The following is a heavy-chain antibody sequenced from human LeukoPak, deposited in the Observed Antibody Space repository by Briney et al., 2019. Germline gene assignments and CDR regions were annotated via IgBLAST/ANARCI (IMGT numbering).Heavy chain of an antibody. Sequence: PGGSLRLSCEGSGFTFSSYAMSWVRQAPGKGLEWVSAISGSGTDTFYANSVKGRFTISRDNPKNTLYLQMNSLRAEDTAVYYCAKGGGSSCYSPSDYWGQGTLVTVSS. V-gene: IGHV3-23*01. CDR1: GFTFSSYA. CDR2: ISGSGTDT. J-gene: IGHJ4*02. D-gene: IGHD2-15*01. CDR3: AKGGGSSCYSPSDY.